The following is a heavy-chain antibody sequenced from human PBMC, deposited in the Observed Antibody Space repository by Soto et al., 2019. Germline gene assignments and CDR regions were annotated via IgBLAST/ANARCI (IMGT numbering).Heavy chain of an antibody. V-gene: IGHV3-30-3*01. CDR3: ARPRIAAAGPFYFDH. Sequence: GGSLRLSCAASGFTFSSHAVHWVRQAPGKGLEWVAVISYDGSSKYYADSVKGRFTISRDNSKNTLYLQMNSLRVEDTAVYYCARPRIAAAGPFYFDHWGQGTLVTVS. CDR2: ISYDGSSK. J-gene: IGHJ4*02. CDR1: GFTFSSHA. D-gene: IGHD6-13*01.